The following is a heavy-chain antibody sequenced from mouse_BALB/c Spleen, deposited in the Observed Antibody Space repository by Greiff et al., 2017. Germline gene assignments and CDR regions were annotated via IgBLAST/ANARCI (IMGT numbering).Heavy chain of an antibody. CDR1: GFTFSSFG. Sequence: EVMLVESGGGLVQPGGSRKLSCAASGFTFSSFGMHWVRQAPEKGLEWVAYISSGSSTIYYADTVKGRFTISRDNPKNTLFLQMTSLRSEDTAMYYCARERDYRYDECFDYWGQGTTLTVSS. CDR3: ARERDYRYDECFDY. D-gene: IGHD2-14*01. CDR2: ISSGSSTI. J-gene: IGHJ2*01. V-gene: IGHV5-17*02.